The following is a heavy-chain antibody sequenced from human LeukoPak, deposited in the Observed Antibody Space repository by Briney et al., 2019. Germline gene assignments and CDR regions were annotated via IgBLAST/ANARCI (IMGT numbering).Heavy chain of an antibody. CDR3: ARGPLVRSYFDY. V-gene: IGHV1-69*13. CDR1: GGTFSSYA. Sequence: ASVKVSCKASGGTFSSYAISWVRQAPGQGLEWMGGIIPIFGTANYAQKFQGRVTITADESTSTAYMELSSLRPEDTAVYYCARGPLVRSYFDYWGQGTLVTVSS. D-gene: IGHD6-13*01. CDR2: IIPIFGTA. J-gene: IGHJ4*02.